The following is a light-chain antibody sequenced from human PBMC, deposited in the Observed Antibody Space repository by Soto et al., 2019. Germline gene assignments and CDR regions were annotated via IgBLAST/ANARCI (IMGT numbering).Light chain of an antibody. CDR1: QSVSSSY. CDR3: QQYGSSPPYT. CDR2: GAS. Sequence: EIVLTQSPGTLSLSPGERATLSCRASQSVSSSYLAWYQQKPGQAPRLLIYGASSRATGIPDRFSGSGSGTYFTLTISRLEPEDFAVYYCQQYGSSPPYTFGQGNKLESK. V-gene: IGKV3-20*01. J-gene: IGKJ2*01.